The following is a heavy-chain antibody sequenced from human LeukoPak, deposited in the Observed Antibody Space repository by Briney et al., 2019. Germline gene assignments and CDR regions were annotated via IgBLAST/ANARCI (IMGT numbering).Heavy chain of an antibody. CDR2: IYYTGST. CDR3: ARWVDS. CDR1: GGSISSAGYY. J-gene: IGHJ4*02. Sequence: TLSLTCTVSGGSISSAGYYWSWIRQYPGKGLEWIGYIYYTGSTYHNPSLKSRVTISVDTSKNQFSLKLSSVTATDTAVYYCARWVDSWGQGTLVTVSS. V-gene: IGHV4-31*03.